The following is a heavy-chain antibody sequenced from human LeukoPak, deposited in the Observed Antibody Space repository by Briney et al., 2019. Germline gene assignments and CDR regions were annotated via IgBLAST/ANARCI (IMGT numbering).Heavy chain of an antibody. V-gene: IGHV4-61*02. D-gene: IGHD5-18*01. CDR2: IYTSGST. CDR3: ASENSGYSYQAHYH. J-gene: IGHJ5*02. Sequence: SETLSLTCTVSGGSISSGSYYWSWIRQPAGKGLEWIGRIYTSGSTNYNPSLKSRVTISVDTSKNQFSLKLSSVTAADTAVYYCASENSGYSYQAHYHWGQGTLVTISS. CDR1: GGSISSGSYY.